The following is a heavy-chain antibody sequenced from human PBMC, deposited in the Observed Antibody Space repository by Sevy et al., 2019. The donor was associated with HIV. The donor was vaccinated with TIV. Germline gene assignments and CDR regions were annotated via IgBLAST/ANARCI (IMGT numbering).Heavy chain of an antibody. V-gene: IGHV3-21*01. D-gene: IGHD6-19*01. J-gene: IGHJ6*02. CDR1: GFTFSSYS. CDR2: ISSSSSYI. Sequence: GGSLRLSCAASGFTFSSYSMNWVHQAPGKGLEWVSSISSSSSYIYYADSVKGRFTISRDNAKNSLYLQMNSLRAEDTAVYYCARDFGREQWLVHGWYYYGMDVWGQGTTVTVSS. CDR3: ARDFGREQWLVHGWYYYGMDV.